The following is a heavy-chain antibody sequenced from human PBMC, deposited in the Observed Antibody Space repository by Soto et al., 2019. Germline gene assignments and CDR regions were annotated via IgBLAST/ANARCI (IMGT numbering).Heavy chain of an antibody. V-gene: IGHV4-31*03. Sequence: QVQLQESGPGLVKPSQTLSLTCTVSGGSISSGSYYWSWIRQHSGKGLEWIGYIYYSGSTNYNPSLTSRVTLSADTSKNHLSLKRSSVTAADTAVYFCAREPSIWGQGTLVTVSS. CDR2: IYYSGST. CDR1: GGSISSGSYY. CDR3: AREPSI. J-gene: IGHJ4*02.